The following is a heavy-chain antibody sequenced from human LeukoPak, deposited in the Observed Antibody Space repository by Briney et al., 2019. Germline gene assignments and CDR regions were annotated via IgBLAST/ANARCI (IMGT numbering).Heavy chain of an antibody. V-gene: IGHV1-2*02. CDR2: INPNSGGT. D-gene: IGHD3-22*01. CDR1: GYTFTDYY. CDR3: AAVQYYYDSSGAEQYYFDY. Sequence: ASVKVSCKASGYTFTDYYMHWVRQAPGQGLEWMGWINPNSGGTKYAQKFQGRVTMTRDTSISTAYMEQSSLRSEDTAVYYCAAVQYYYDSSGAEQYYFDYWGQGTLVTVSS. J-gene: IGHJ4*02.